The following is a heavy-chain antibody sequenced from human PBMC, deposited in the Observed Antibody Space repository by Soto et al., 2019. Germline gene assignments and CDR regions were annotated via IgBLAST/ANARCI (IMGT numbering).Heavy chain of an antibody. V-gene: IGHV1-8*01. CDR1: GYTFTTYD. CDR3: ALRRYSSSWYYAFDY. D-gene: IGHD6-13*01. Sequence: QVQLVQSGAEVKKPGASVKVSCKASGYTFTTYDINWVRQATGEGLEWMGWMNPNSGNTGHAQKFQGRVTLTSDTSTSKAHRQLSSLSSEDTAVYYWALRRYSSSWYYAFDYWGQGTLVTVSS. J-gene: IGHJ4*02. CDR2: MNPNSGNT.